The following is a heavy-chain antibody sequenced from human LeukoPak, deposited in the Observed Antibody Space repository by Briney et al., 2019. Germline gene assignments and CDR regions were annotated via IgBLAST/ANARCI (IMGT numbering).Heavy chain of an antibody. Sequence: ASVNVSCKASGYTFTGYYMHWVRQAPGQGLEWMGWINPNSGGTNYAQKFQGRVTMTRDTSISTAYMELSRLRSDDTAVYYCARSIAVAGLPHYYYYMDVWGKGVTVTVSS. V-gene: IGHV1-2*02. D-gene: IGHD6-19*01. CDR3: ARSIAVAGLPHYYYYMDV. CDR1: GYTFTGYY. CDR2: INPNSGGT. J-gene: IGHJ6*03.